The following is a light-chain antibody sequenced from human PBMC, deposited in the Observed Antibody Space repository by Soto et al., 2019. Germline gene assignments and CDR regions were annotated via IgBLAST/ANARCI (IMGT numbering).Light chain of an antibody. Sequence: SALTQPRSVSGSPGQSVTISCSGTSSDVGGYTYVSWYQQHPGKAPKLMIYGVSKRPSGVPDRFSGSKSGNTASLTISGLQAEDEADYYCCSYAGTYTWVFGGGTQLTVL. V-gene: IGLV2-11*01. J-gene: IGLJ3*02. CDR2: GVS. CDR3: CSYAGTYTWV. CDR1: SSDVGGYTY.